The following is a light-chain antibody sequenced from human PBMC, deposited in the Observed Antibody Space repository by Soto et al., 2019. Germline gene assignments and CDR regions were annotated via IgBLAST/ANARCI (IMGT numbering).Light chain of an antibody. V-gene: IGKV3D-15*01. J-gene: IGKJ5*01. Sequence: EIVMTQSPATLSVSPGERATLSCRASQSVGNNLAWYQQKLGQAPRLLIYAASTRATGIPARFSGSGSGTEFTLTISSLQSEDFAIYYCQQYNNWPINFGQGTRLEIK. CDR2: AAS. CDR3: QQYNNWPIN. CDR1: QSVGNN.